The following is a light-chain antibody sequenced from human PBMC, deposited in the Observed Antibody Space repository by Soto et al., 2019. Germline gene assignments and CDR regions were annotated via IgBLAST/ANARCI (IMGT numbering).Light chain of an antibody. CDR3: QQYSNWPQT. CDR2: GAS. V-gene: IGKV3-15*01. CDR1: QSVSNN. Sequence: EIVMTQSPATLTVSPGERATLSCRASQSVSNNVAWYQQKPGQAPRLLISGASTRASGIPGRFSGSGSGAEFTLTISSLQSEDFAVYCCQQYSNWPQTFGQGTKVEIK. J-gene: IGKJ1*01.